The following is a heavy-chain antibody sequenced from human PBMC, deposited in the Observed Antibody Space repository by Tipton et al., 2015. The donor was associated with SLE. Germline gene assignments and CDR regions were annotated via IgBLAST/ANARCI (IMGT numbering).Heavy chain of an antibody. V-gene: IGHV4-59*06. CDR1: GGSISSYY. D-gene: IGHD6-13*01. Sequence: TLSLTCTVSGGSISSYYWSWIRQPPGKGLEWIGYIYYTGSTYYNPSLKSRVTISVDTSKNQFSLKLSSVTAADTAVYYCARLWQQLANWGQGTLVTVSS. CDR3: ARLWQQLAN. CDR2: IYYTGST. J-gene: IGHJ4*02.